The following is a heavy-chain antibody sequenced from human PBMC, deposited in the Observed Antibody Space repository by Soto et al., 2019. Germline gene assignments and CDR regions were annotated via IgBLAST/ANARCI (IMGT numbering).Heavy chain of an antibody. J-gene: IGHJ6*03. D-gene: IGHD2-2*01. CDR1: GYTFTTYG. V-gene: IGHV1-18*01. CDR2: ISPYNGDT. Sequence: QVQLVQSGPEVKKPGASVKVSCKASGYTFTTYGISWVRQAPGQGLEWMGWISPYNGDTHYAERFQGRLTMTTDTSATSAYMELRTLSSDDRAVYFCARALSMAQYGYYMDVWGKGTRVTVSS. CDR3: ARALSMAQYGYYMDV.